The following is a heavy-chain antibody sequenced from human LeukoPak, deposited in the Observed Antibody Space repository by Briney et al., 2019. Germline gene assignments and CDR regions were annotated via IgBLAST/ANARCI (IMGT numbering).Heavy chain of an antibody. CDR3: ARVGGVSYFDY. CDR2: ITGKGGST. Sequence: GGSLRRSCAASGFTLSTYSMHWVRQAPGKGPEYVSAITGKGGSTYYANSVEGRFTISRDNSKNTLYLQMGSLRTEDMAVYYCARVGGVSYFDYWGQGTLVTVSS. CDR1: GFTLSTYS. J-gene: IGHJ4*02. V-gene: IGHV3-64*01. D-gene: IGHD3-16*01.